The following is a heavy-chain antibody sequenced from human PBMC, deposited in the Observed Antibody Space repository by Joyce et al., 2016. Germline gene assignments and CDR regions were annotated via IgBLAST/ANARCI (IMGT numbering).Heavy chain of an antibody. D-gene: IGHD3-10*01. CDR1: GGSISSGNYY. CDR2: IYYTGST. CDR3: ARVTWFGDKGFDY. J-gene: IGHJ4*02. Sequence: QVQLQESGPGLVKPSQTLSLTCSVSGGSISSGNYYWSWIRQPPGKGLEWLGYIYYTGSTDYNLSLKSRITRSVDTSKNQFSRKLSSVTAADTAVYYCARVTWFGDKGFDYWGQGTLVTVSS. V-gene: IGHV4-30-4*01.